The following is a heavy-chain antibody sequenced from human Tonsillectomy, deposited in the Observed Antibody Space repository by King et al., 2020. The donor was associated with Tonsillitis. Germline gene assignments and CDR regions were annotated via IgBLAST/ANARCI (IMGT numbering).Heavy chain of an antibody. J-gene: IGHJ4*02. CDR2: ISWNSTSI. CDR1: GFTFDDYA. Sequence: VQLVESGGGLVQPGRSLRLSCAASGFTFDDYAMHWVRQGPGKGLEWVAGISWNSTSINYADSVKGRFTIPRDNAKNNVYLQMNSLRPEDTAFYYCAKAWYNSGWCVGFDCWGPGTLVTVSS. CDR3: AKAWYNSGWCVGFDC. V-gene: IGHV3-9*01. D-gene: IGHD6-19*01.